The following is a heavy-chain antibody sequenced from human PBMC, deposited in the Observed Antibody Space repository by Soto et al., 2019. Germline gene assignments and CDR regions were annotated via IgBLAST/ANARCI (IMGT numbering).Heavy chain of an antibody. D-gene: IGHD3-3*01. CDR1: GFTFSKAW. J-gene: IGHJ6*02. V-gene: IGHV3-15*01. CDR2: IKSRNDGGTT. CDR3: TTGGVTRRGYYSSYYYYYGLDV. Sequence: PGGSLRRPCAASGFTFSKAWMRWVRQAPGKGLERAGRIKSRNDGGTTDYAAPVQGRFTISRDDSKNTLYLQMDSLTTEDTAVYYCTTGGVTRRGYYSSYYYYYGLDVWGQGTTVTVSS.